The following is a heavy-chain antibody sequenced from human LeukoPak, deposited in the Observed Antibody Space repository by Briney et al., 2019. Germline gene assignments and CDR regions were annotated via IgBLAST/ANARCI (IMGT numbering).Heavy chain of an antibody. Sequence: GGSLRLSCATSGFTFSNYAVSWVRQAPGKGLEWVSSISGSGGTTYYADSVKGRFTISRDNAKNSLYLQMNSLRAEDTAVYYCARGRGYSYGYWIYWGQGTLVTVSS. V-gene: IGHV3-23*01. CDR3: ARGRGYSYGYWIY. CDR2: ISGSGGTT. J-gene: IGHJ4*02. CDR1: GFTFSNYA. D-gene: IGHD5-18*01.